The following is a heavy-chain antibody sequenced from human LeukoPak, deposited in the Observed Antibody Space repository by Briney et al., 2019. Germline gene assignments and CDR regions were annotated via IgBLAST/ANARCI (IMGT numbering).Heavy chain of an antibody. Sequence: SETLSLTCTVSGGSISSGSYYWSWIRQPPGKGLEWIGEINHSGSTNYNPSLKSRVTISVDTSKNQFSLKLSSVTAADTAVYYCARGYRMFVRDAFDIWGQGTMVTVSS. V-gene: IGHV4-39*07. D-gene: IGHD3-10*02. CDR2: INHSGST. CDR1: GGSISSGSYY. CDR3: ARGYRMFVRDAFDI. J-gene: IGHJ3*02.